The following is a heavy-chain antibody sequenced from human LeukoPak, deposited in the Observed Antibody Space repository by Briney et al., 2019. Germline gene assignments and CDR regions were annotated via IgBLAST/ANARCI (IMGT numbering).Heavy chain of an antibody. CDR1: GFTFSSYW. D-gene: IGHD6-6*01. CDR2: IKQDGSEK. Sequence: GGSLRLSCAASGFTFSSYWMSWVRQAPGKGLEWVANIKQDGSEKYYVDSVKGRFTISRDNAKNSLYLQMNSLRAEDTAVYYCASISSIAARRGGYYFDYWGQGTLVTVSS. J-gene: IGHJ4*02. V-gene: IGHV3-7*01. CDR3: ASISSIAARRGGYYFDY.